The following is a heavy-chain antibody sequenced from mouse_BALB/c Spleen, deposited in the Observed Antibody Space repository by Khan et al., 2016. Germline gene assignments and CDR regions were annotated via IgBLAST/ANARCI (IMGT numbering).Heavy chain of an antibody. CDR2: INTYTGEP. CDR3: ARRHYGSSYDAWFAY. Sequence: QIQLVQSGPELKKPGETVKISCKASGYTFTNYGMNWVKQAPGKGLKWMGWINTYTGEPTYADDFKGRFAFSLETSASTAYLQINNLKNEDTATYFCARRHYGSSYDAWFAYWGQGTLGTVSA. J-gene: IGHJ3*01. CDR1: GYTFTNYG. D-gene: IGHD1-1*01. V-gene: IGHV9-3-1*01.